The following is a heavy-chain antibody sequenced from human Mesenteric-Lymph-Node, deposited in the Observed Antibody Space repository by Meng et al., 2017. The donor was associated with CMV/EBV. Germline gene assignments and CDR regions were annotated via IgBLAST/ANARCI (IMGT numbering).Heavy chain of an antibody. J-gene: IGHJ5*02. CDR1: GASVSSNSAA. V-gene: IGHV6-1*01. Sequence: GASVSSNSAAWNWLRQSPSRGLEWLGRTYYRSKWYSDYALSVKSRITINPDTSKNQFSLQLNSVTPEDTAVYYCACLSSGSNGRFDPWGQGTLVTVSS. CDR3: ACLSSGSNGRFDP. CDR2: TYYRSKWYS. D-gene: IGHD3-22*01.